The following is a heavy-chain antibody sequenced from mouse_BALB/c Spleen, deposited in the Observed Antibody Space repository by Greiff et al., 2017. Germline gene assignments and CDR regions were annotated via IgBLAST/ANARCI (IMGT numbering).Heavy chain of an antibody. J-gene: IGHJ1*01. Sequence: QVQLQQSGAELARPGASVKMSCKASGYTFTSYTMHWVKQRPGQGLEWIGYINPSSGYTNYNQKFKDKATLTADKSSSTAYMQLSSLTSEDSAVYFCAGGADWYFDVWGAGTTVTVSS. CDR2: INPSSGYT. CDR3: AGGADWYFDV. CDR1: GYTFTSYT. V-gene: IGHV1-4*01.